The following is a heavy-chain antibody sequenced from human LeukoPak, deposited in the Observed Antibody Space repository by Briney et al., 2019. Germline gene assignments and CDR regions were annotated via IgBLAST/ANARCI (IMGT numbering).Heavy chain of an antibody. D-gene: IGHD3-16*02. CDR3: ARVTYYDYIWGSYRATDAFDI. CDR2: IYYSGST. Sequence: PSETLSLTCTVSGGSTSSYYWSWIRQPPGKGLEWIGYIYYSGSTNYNPSLKSRVTISVDTSKNQFSLKLSSVTAADTAVYYCARVTYYDYIWGSYRATDAFDIWGQGTMVTVSS. CDR1: GGSTSSYY. J-gene: IGHJ3*02. V-gene: IGHV4-59*01.